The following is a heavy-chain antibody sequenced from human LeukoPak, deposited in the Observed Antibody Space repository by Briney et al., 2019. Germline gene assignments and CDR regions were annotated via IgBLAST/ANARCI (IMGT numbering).Heavy chain of an antibody. Sequence: PGGSLRLSCAASGFTFSSYAMSWVRQAPGKGLEWVSAISGSGGSTYYADSVKGLFTISRDNSKNTLYLQMNSLRAEDTAVYYCAKDEAATVAKPEGLFDYWGQGTLVTVSS. J-gene: IGHJ4*02. CDR3: AKDEAATVAKPEGLFDY. D-gene: IGHD4-23*01. CDR2: ISGSGGST. V-gene: IGHV3-23*01. CDR1: GFTFSSYA.